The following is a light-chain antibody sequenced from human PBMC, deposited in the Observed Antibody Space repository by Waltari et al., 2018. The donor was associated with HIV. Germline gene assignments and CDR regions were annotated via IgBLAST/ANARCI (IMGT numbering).Light chain of an antibody. CDR1: QSIKAW. Sequence: EIQMTQSPSTLSAFVGDRVTITCRASQSIKAWLAWYQQKPGKAPKLLIYKASTLEIGVPSRFSGSGSGTECTLTISSLQPDDFATYYCQQYNPYPWTFGQGTKVEVK. J-gene: IGKJ1*01. CDR3: QQYNPYPWT. V-gene: IGKV1-5*03. CDR2: KAS.